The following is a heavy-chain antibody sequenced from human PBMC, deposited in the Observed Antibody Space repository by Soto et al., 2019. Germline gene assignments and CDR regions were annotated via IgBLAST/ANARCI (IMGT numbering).Heavy chain of an antibody. CDR2: ISAYNGNT. Sequence: ASVKVSCKASGYTFTSYGISWVRQAPGQGLERMGWISAYNGNTNYAQKLQGRVTMTTDTSTSTAYMELRSLRSDDPAVYYCARVYGSGVPASARDYWGQGTLVTVSS. CDR3: ARVYGSGVPASARDY. J-gene: IGHJ4*02. D-gene: IGHD3-10*01. CDR1: GYTFTSYG. V-gene: IGHV1-18*01.